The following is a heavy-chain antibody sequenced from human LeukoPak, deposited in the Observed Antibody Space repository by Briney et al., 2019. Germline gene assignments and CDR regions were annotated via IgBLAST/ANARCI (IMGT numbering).Heavy chain of an antibody. CDR2: IYTSGST. V-gene: IGHV4-4*07. D-gene: IGHD4-17*01. Sequence: SETLSLTCTVSGGSISPYYWSWIRQPVGKGLEWIGRIYTSGSTHYNPSLMSRLTMSVDTSKNQFSLKLSSVTAADTAVYYCARAVTTSYYYMDVWGKGTTVTVSS. CDR3: ARAVTTSYYYMDV. J-gene: IGHJ6*03. CDR1: GGSISPYY.